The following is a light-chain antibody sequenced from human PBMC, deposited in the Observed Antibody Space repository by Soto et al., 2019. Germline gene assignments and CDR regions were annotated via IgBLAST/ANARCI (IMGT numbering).Light chain of an antibody. V-gene: IGKV1-39*01. CDR2: AAS. J-gene: IGKJ5*01. Sequence: IQMTQSPSSMSASLGASVTITCRPCQHIFSSLNWYQLKPGKAPKLLIYAASNLQSGVPSRFRGSGSGTDFTLTISSLQPEDFATYYCQQSYNSPPITFGQGTRLEIK. CDR1: QHIFSS. CDR3: QQSYNSPPIT.